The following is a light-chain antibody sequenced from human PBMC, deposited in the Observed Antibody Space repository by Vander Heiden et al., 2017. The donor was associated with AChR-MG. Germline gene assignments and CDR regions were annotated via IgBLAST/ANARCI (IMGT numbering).Light chain of an antibody. CDR3: RQNYSVPT. J-gene: IGKJ2*01. CDR2: VAS. V-gene: IGKV1-39*01. CDR1: QSINTY. Sequence: DIQTTQSPSSLSASVGDKVTITCRASQSINTYLNWYQQQPGKAPKLLIAVASSLQSGVPSRFRGSGSETDYTRTISGLQPEDSATYYCRQNYSVPTFAYGTKL.